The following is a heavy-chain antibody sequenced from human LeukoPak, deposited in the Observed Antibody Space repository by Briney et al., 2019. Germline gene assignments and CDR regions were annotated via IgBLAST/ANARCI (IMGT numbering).Heavy chain of an antibody. V-gene: IGHV1-8*01. J-gene: IGHJ6*02. CDR3: ARPPRYYYCGMDV. CDR1: GYTFTSYD. CDR2: MNPNSGNT. Sequence: ASVKVSCKASGYTFTSYDINWVRQATGQGLEWVGWMNPNSGNTGYAQKFLGRVTMTRDTSISTAYMELSRLRSDDTAVYYCARPPRYYYCGMDVWGQGTTVTVSS.